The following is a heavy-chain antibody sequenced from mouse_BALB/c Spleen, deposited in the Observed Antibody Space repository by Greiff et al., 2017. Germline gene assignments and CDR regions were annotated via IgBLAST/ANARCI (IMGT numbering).Heavy chain of an antibody. J-gene: IGHJ4*01. CDR1: GYTFTSYW. Sequence: QVQLQQSGAELARPGASVKLSCKASGYTFTSYWMQWVKQRPGQGLEWIGAIYPGDGDTRYTQKFKGKATLTADKSSSTAYMQLSSLASEDSAVYYCARRKGNHGAMDYWGQGTSVTVSS. D-gene: IGHD2-1*01. V-gene: IGHV1-87*01. CDR2: IYPGDGDT. CDR3: ARRKGNHGAMDY.